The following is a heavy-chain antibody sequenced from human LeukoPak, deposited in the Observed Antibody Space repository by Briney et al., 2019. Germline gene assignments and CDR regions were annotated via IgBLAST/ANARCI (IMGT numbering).Heavy chain of an antibody. Sequence: GGSLRLSCAASGFSFDDYAMHWVRQAPGKGLEWVSLISWDGGSTYCADSVKGRFTISRDNSKNSLYLQMNSLRAEDTALYYCAKDTDYGDYYYGMDVWGKGTTVTVSS. D-gene: IGHD4-17*01. CDR2: ISWDGGST. J-gene: IGHJ6*04. CDR1: GFSFDDYA. V-gene: IGHV3-43D*04. CDR3: AKDTDYGDYYYGMDV.